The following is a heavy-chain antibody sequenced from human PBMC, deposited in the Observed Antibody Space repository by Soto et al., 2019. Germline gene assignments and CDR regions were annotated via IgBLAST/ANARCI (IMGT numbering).Heavy chain of an antibody. Sequence: GGSLRLSCAASAFTFSSYGMHGLRHAPGKGLEWVAVIWYDGSNKYYVDSVKGRFTISRDNSKNTLYLQMDSVRAEDTAVYYCARGRGEEYRDAFDNWGQGTMGTVSS. V-gene: IGHV3-33*01. CDR1: AFTFSSYG. J-gene: IGHJ3*02. CDR2: IWYDGSNK. CDR3: ARGRGEEYRDAFDN. D-gene: IGHD2-2*02.